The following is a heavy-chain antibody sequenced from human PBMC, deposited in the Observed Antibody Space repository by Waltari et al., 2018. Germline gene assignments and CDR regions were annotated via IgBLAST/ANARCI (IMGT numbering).Heavy chain of an antibody. J-gene: IGHJ3*02. CDR1: GYTFTSYG. Sequence: QVQLVQSGAEVKKPGASVKVSCKASGYTFTSYGISWVRQAPGQGLEWMGWISAYNGNTNYAQKLQGGVTMTTDTSTSTAYMELRSLRSDDTAVYYCARDTVNRGSHKVVVATNAFDIWGQGTMVTVSS. CDR2: ISAYNGNT. CDR3: ARDTVNRGSHKVVVATNAFDI. D-gene: IGHD2-15*01. V-gene: IGHV1-18*01.